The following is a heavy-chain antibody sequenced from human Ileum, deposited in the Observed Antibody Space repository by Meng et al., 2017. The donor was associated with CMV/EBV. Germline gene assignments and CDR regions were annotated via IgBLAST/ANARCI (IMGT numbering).Heavy chain of an antibody. CDR2: ISGDGRIT. V-gene: IGHV3-64*02. CDR1: GFTFSSSV. J-gene: IGHJ4*02. Sequence: GGTLRLSCAASGFTFSSSVMHWVRRAPGKRLEYVSLISGDGRITYYADSVKGRFIISRDNSKNKLYLQMGSPRTDDMAVYHCASGRGRVGGDLDPEVSGYLDYWGQGTLVTVSS. D-gene: IGHD1-26*01. CDR3: ASGRGRVGGDLDPEVSGYLDY.